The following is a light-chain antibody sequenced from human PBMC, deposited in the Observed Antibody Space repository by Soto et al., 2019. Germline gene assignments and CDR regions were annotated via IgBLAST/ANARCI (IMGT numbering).Light chain of an antibody. J-gene: IGLJ3*02. CDR3: VAWDDRLNGWV. V-gene: IGLV2-14*01. Sequence: QSVLTQPASVSGSPGQSITISCTGTSSDVGGYNYVSWYQQHPGKAPKLMIYEVSNRPSGVSNRFSGSKSGNTASLTISGLQAEDEADYYCVAWDDRLNGWVFGGGTQLTVL. CDR1: SSDVGGYNY. CDR2: EVS.